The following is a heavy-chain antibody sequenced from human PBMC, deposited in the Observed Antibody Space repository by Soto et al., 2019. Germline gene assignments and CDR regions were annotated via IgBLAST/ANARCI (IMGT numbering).Heavy chain of an antibody. CDR2: IGGSGSPV. J-gene: IGHJ6*03. CDR1: GFSFSSYG. V-gene: IGHV3-48*01. CDR3: ARYYMDV. Sequence: HPGGSLRLSCAASGFSFSSYGMNWVRQAPGKGLEWLSYIGGSGSPVYYADSVKGRFTISRDNSKSPLYLQMNSLRAEDTAVYYCARYYMDVWGKGTTVTVSS.